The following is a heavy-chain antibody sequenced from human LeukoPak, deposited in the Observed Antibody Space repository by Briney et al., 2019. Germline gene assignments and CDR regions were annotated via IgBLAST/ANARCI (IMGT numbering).Heavy chain of an antibody. CDR2: ITGSGDST. CDR3: ARDPAGSYFDY. Sequence: GGSLRLSCAASGFTFSSYGMSWVRQAPGKGLECVSSITGSGDSTYYADSVKGRFTISRDNSKNTLYLQMNSLRAEDTAVYYCARDPAGSYFDYWGQGTLVTVSS. J-gene: IGHJ4*02. V-gene: IGHV3-23*01. CDR1: GFTFSSYG. D-gene: IGHD3-10*01.